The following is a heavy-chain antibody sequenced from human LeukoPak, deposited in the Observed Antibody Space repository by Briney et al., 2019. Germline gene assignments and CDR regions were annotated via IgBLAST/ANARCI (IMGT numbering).Heavy chain of an antibody. CDR2: IYYTGNT. CDR1: GYSISYGYY. V-gene: IGHV4-38-2*02. D-gene: IGHD6-13*01. Sequence: SETLSLTCTVSGYSISYGYYWGWIRQPPGKAMEFIAYIYYTGNTYFNPSLKSRVTISVDTSKNQFSLKLSSVTAADTAVYYCARVLAAAGNNWFDPWGQGTLVTVSS. J-gene: IGHJ5*02. CDR3: ARVLAAAGNNWFDP.